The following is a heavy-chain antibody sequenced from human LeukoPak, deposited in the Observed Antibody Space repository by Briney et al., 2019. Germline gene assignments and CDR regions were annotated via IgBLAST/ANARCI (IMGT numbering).Heavy chain of an antibody. D-gene: IGHD3-16*01. CDR1: GFTFSSYW. J-gene: IGHJ6*02. CDR3: ARGGGLDV. Sequence: GGSLRLSCEGPGFTFSSYWMSWVRQAPGKGLEWVGSINHNGNVNYYVDSVKGRFTISRDNAKNSLYLQMSNLRAEDTALYFCARGGGLDVWGQGATVTVSS. V-gene: IGHV3-7*03. CDR2: INHNGNVN.